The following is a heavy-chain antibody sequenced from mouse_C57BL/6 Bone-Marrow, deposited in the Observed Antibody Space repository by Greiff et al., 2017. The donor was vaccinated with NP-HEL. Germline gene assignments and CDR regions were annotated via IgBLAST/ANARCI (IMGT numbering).Heavy chain of an antibody. J-gene: IGHJ3*01. V-gene: IGHV5-17*01. D-gene: IGHD2-5*01. Sequence: EVMLVESGGGLVKPGGSLKLSCAASGFTFSDYGMHWVRQAPEKGLEWVAYISSGSSTIYYADTVKGRFTISRDNAKNTLFLQMTSLRSEDTAMYYCARDRAYYSNYERFAYWGQGTLVTVSA. CDR3: ARDRAYYSNYERFAY. CDR1: GFTFSDYG. CDR2: ISSGSSTI.